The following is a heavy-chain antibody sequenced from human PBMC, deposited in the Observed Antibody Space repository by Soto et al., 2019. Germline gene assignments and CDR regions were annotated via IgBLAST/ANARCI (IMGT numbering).Heavy chain of an antibody. D-gene: IGHD1-1*01. Sequence: QVQLVQSGAEVKKPGASVKVSCKESGYTVTTYYMHWVQQAPGQGLEWLGVINPSGGSTTYAQKFQGRVTMTRDTSTSTVYMELSSLRSEDTSVYYCARGSSSTDRRVDFWGQGTLVTVSS. CDR3: ARGSSSTDRRVDF. J-gene: IGHJ4*02. CDR2: INPSGGST. CDR1: GYTVTTYY. V-gene: IGHV1-46*01.